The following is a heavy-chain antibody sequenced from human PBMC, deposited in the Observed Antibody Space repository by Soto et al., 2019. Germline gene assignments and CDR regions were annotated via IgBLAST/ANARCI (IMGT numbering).Heavy chain of an antibody. J-gene: IGHJ4*02. Sequence: SETLSLTCAVYGGSFSGYYWSWIRQPPGKGLEWIGEINHSGSTNYNPSLKSRVTISVDTSKNQFSLKLSSVTAADTAVYYCARDRTTRVLDYWAQGTLVTVSS. D-gene: IGHD1-7*01. CDR1: GGSFSGYY. CDR2: INHSGST. CDR3: ARDRTTRVLDY. V-gene: IGHV4-34*01.